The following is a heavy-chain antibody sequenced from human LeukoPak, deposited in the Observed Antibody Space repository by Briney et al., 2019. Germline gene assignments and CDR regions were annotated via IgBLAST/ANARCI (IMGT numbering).Heavy chain of an antibody. CDR1: GGSISSSSYY. V-gene: IGHV4-61*02. CDR3: ARVSPVTTKSN. D-gene: IGHD4-17*01. CDR2: IYTSGST. Sequence: SETLSLTCTVSGGSISSSSYYWSWIRQPAGKGLEWIGRIYTSGSTNYNPSLKSRVTISIDTSKNQFSLKLSSVTAADTAVYYCARVSPVTTKSNWGQGTLVTVSS. J-gene: IGHJ4*02.